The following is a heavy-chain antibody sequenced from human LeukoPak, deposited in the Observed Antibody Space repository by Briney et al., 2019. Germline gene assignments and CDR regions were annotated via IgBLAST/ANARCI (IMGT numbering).Heavy chain of an antibody. CDR2: IIPMIGTA. Sequence: ASVKVSCKASGGTFSTYAINWVRQAPGQGLEWMGRIIPMIGTANYAQKFQGRVTITADKSTSSAYMELSSLRSEDTAVYYCARRVTGDWGRGTLVTVSS. CDR3: ARRVTGD. V-gene: IGHV1-69*04. D-gene: IGHD1-20*01. CDR1: GGTFSTYA. J-gene: IGHJ4*02.